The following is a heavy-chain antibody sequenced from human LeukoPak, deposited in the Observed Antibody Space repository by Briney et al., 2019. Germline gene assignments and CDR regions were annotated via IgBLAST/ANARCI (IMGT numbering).Heavy chain of an antibody. CDR3: AKDISGYSSGFDY. V-gene: IGHV3-9*01. CDR2: ISWNSGSI. D-gene: IGHD6-19*01. J-gene: IGHJ4*02. CDR1: GFTFDDYA. Sequence: PGGSLRLSCAASGFTFDDYAMHWVRQAPGKGLEWVSGISWNSGSIGYADSVKGRFTISRDNAKNSLYLQMNSLRAEDTASYYCAKDISGYSSGFDYWGEGTLVTVSS.